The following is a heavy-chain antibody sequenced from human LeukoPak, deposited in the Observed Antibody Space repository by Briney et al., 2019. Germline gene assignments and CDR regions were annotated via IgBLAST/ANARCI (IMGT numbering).Heavy chain of an antibody. V-gene: IGHV3-73*01. J-gene: IGHJ4*02. Sequence: PGGSLRLSCAASGFTFSGSAMHWVRQASGKGLEWVGRIRSKANSYATAYAASVKGRFTISRDDSKNTVYLQMNSLKTEDTAVYYCTRHWDTAMGDGYDYWGQGTLVTVSS. D-gene: IGHD5-18*01. CDR1: GFTFSGSA. CDR2: IRSKANSYAT. CDR3: TRHWDTAMGDGYDY.